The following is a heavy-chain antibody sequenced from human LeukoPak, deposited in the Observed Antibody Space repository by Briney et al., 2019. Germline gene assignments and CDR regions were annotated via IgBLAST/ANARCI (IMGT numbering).Heavy chain of an antibody. D-gene: IGHD3-22*01. Sequence: GRSLRLSCAASGFTFSSYAMHWVRQAPGKGLGWVAVISYDGSNKYYADSVKGRFTISRDNSKNTLYLQMNSLRAEDTAVYYCAMTYDSSGYYYPYFDYWGQGTLVTVSS. CDR2: ISYDGSNK. CDR1: GFTFSSYA. CDR3: AMTYDSSGYYYPYFDY. J-gene: IGHJ4*02. V-gene: IGHV3-30-3*01.